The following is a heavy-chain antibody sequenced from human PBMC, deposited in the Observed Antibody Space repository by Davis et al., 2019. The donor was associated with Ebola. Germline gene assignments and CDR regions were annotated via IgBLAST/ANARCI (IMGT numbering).Heavy chain of an antibody. J-gene: IGHJ4*02. V-gene: IGHV3-11*06. CDR3: ATHQTSAAWNYFDH. D-gene: IGHD2-2*01. Sequence: PGGSLRLSCAASGLTFSDSCMGWLRQSPGKGLEWLSYISHSSSYTNYADSVKGRFTISRDNAKNSVYLQLNSLRVDDTAVYYCATHQTSAAWNYFDHWGQGTLVTVSS. CDR1: GLTFSDSC. CDR2: ISHSSSYT.